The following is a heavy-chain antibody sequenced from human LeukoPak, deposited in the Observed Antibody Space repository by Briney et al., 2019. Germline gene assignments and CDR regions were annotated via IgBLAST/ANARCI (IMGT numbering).Heavy chain of an antibody. J-gene: IGHJ4*01. CDR2: VNTDSGES. D-gene: IGHD5-12*01. Sequence: GASVKVFCKASGYTFTDYYIHWVRQAPGQGLEWITFVNTDSGESYSAPKFQSSVTMTRHTSISTASMELNWLTSEHTAVYYCATGVASAITYWGKGTLVTVSS. V-gene: IGHV1-2*02. CDR1: GYTFTDYY. CDR3: ATGVASAITY.